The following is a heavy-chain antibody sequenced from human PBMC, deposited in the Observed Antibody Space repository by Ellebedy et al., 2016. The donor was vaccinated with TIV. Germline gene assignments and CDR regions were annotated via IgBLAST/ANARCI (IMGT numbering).Heavy chain of an antibody. Sequence: PGGSLRLSCAASGFTFSSHAMSRVRQAPGKGLEWVSGVSGSGGSTYYADSVKGRFTISRDNSKNIVYLQMDSLRAEDTALYYCSKESGIPSATKPYDYWGQGTLVTVSS. CDR1: GFTFSSHA. V-gene: IGHV3-23*01. CDR2: VSGSGGST. J-gene: IGHJ4*02. CDR3: SKESGIPSATKPYDY. D-gene: IGHD2-2*01.